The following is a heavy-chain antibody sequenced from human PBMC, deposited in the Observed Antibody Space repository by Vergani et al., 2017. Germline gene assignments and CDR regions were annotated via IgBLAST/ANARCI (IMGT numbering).Heavy chain of an antibody. J-gene: IGHJ6*02. CDR1: GFTFSSYS. CDR2: ISSSSSTI. Sequence: EVQLVESGGGLVQPGGSLRLSCAASGFTFSSYSMNWVRQAPGKGLEWVSYISSSSSTIYYADSVKGRFTISRDNDKNSLYLQMNSLRAEDTAVYYCARDIAGRDFWSGYTYYYYYGMDVWGQGTTVTVSS. D-gene: IGHD3-3*01. CDR3: ARDIAGRDFWSGYTYYYYYGMDV. V-gene: IGHV3-48*01.